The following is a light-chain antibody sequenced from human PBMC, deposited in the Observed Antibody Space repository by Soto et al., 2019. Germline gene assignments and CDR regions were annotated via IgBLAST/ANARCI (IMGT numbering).Light chain of an antibody. Sequence: IHLTQSPSSLSASVGDRVTITCRASQGIRTYLAWYQQKPGKAPKLLIYSASTLQSGVPSRFSGSGSGTDFTLTISRMDPEDFAVHYCQQYGSSGTFGQGTKVDIK. V-gene: IGKV1-9*01. J-gene: IGKJ1*01. CDR3: QQYGSSGT. CDR2: SAS. CDR1: QGIRTY.